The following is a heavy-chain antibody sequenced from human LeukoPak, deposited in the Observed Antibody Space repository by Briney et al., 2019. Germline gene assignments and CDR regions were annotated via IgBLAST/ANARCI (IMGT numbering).Heavy chain of an antibody. V-gene: IGHV3-15*01. Sequence: GGSLRLSCAASGFIFKNAWMSWVRQAPGKGLEWVGRIKGKSDGGTAHYAAPVKDRFTVSRDDSTNTLYLQMNSLRTEDTAVYYCITEVLRKANVTSGYWGQGTLVT. CDR1: GFIFKNAW. CDR2: IKGKSDGGTA. J-gene: IGHJ4*02. D-gene: IGHD2-2*01. CDR3: ITEVLRKANVTSGY.